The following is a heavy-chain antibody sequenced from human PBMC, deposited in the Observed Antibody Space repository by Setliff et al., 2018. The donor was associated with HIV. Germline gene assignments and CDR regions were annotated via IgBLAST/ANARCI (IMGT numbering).Heavy chain of an antibody. V-gene: IGHV4-4*07. Sequence: LSLTCTVSNVSISGYFWTWIRQPAGKGLEWIGRIYTSGSTNYNPSLKSRLSMSIDTSKNHFSLRLTSVTAADTAVYYCARDLPELTGRSFDPWGQGIQVTVSS. CDR2: IYTSGST. CDR3: ARDLPELTGRSFDP. CDR1: NVSISGYF. D-gene: IGHD7-27*01. J-gene: IGHJ5*02.